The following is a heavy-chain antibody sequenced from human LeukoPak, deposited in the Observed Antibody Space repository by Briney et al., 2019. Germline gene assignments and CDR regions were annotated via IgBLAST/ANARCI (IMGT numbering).Heavy chain of an antibody. CDR3: ASDGDLSDY. V-gene: IGHV3-48*01. J-gene: IGHJ4*02. D-gene: IGHD2-21*01. Sequence: PGGSLRLSCAASGFTFNEYGMNWVRQLPGKGLEWVSYISSSSSTIYYADSVKGRFTIPRDNAKNLLYLQMNSLRAEDTAVYYCASDGDLSDYWGQGTLVTVSS. CDR2: ISSSSSTI. CDR1: GFTFNEYG.